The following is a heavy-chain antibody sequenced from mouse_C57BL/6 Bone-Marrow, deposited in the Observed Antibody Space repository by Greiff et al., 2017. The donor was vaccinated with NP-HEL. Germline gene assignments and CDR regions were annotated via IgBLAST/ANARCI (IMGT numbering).Heavy chain of an antibody. CDR2: INPSTGGT. D-gene: IGHD1-1*01. CDR1: GYSFTGYY. CDR3: ARSLRRVLAY. J-gene: IGHJ3*01. Sequence: EVQLQQSGPELVKPGASVKISCKASGYSFTGYYMNWVKQSPEKSLEWIGEINPSTGGTTYNQKFKAKATLTVDKSSSTAYMQLKRLTSEDSAVYYCARSLRRVLAYWGPVTLVTVSA. V-gene: IGHV1-42*01.